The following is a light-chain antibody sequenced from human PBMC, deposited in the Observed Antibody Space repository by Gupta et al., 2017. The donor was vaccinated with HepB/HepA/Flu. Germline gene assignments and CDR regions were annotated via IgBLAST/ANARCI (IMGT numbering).Light chain of an antibody. Sequence: QSVLTQPPSVSAAPGQRITLSCTGSSSNIGAGSDVNWYQQLPGTAPKLLIYGNTNRPSGVPDRFSGSKSGTLASLAITGLQAEDEADYYCQSYDSSLSSYVFGTGIKVSVL. J-gene: IGLJ1*01. V-gene: IGLV1-40*01. CDR1: SSNIGAGSD. CDR2: GNT. CDR3: QSYDSSLSSYV.